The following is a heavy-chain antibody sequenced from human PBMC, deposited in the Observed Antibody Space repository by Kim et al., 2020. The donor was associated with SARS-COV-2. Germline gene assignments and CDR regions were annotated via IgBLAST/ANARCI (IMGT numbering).Heavy chain of an antibody. CDR3: ARDKPAAFYSSGWSGHYYYCMDI. D-gene: IGHD6-19*01. Sequence: SETLSLTCAVYGGSFSGYYWSWIRQPPGKGLEWIGEINHSGSTNYNPSLKSRVTISVDTPKNQFSLKLSSVTAADTAVYYCARDKPAAFYSSGWSGHYYYCMDIWGQGTTVTVSS. CDR1: GGSFSGYY. V-gene: IGHV4-34*01. J-gene: IGHJ6*02. CDR2: INHSGST.